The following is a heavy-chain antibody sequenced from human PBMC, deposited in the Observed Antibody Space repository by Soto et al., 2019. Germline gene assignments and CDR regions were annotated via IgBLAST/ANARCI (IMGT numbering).Heavy chain of an antibody. CDR2: IYSAGST. J-gene: IGHJ5*02. CDR3: ARSPTRTNYADCFAP. Sequence: EVQMVESGGGLVQPGGSLRLSCAASGFIVSSSYMSWVRQAPGKGLEWVAVIYSAGSTYYADSVKGRFTIYRDSSKNTLYVQRDSLRVEDTAVYYCARSPTRTNYADCFAPWGQGTLVTVSS. D-gene: IGHD4-4*01. CDR1: GFIVSSSY. V-gene: IGHV3-66*01.